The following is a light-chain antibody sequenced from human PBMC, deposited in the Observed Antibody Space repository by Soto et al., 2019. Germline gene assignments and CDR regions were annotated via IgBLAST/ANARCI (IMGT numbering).Light chain of an antibody. CDR1: QSLVHSDGNTY. Sequence: DVVMTQSPLSLPVTLGQPASISCRSSQSLVHSDGNTYLNWFHQRPGQSPRRLIYKVSNRDSGVPDRFSGSWSGTNFTLTISRVEAEDVGLYYCMQGTHWTPYTFGQGTKLEIK. J-gene: IGKJ2*01. CDR3: MQGTHWTPYT. V-gene: IGKV2-30*02. CDR2: KVS.